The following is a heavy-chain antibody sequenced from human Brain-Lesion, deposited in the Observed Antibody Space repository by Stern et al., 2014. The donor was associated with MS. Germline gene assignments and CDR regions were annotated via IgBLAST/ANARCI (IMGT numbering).Heavy chain of an antibody. V-gene: IGHV1-2*02. Sequence: QVQLVQSGAEVKKPGASVKVSCKTSGYIFTGYYIHWVRQAPGQGLEWMAWINPNTGGTKYAQKFQGSVAMSRDTSISTAYLELSSLTSDDTAVYYCARDQRGITIFGVVTDYYYLGMDVWGQGTTVTVSS. CDR2: INPNTGGT. CDR1: GYIFTGYY. CDR3: ARDQRGITIFGVVTDYYYLGMDV. J-gene: IGHJ6*02. D-gene: IGHD3-3*01.